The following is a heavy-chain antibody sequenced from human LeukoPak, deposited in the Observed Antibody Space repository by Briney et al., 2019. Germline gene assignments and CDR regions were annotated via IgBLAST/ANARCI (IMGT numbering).Heavy chain of an antibody. Sequence: ASVKVSCKASGYTFTSYGISWVRQAPGQGLEWMGRINPNSGDTSYAQNFQGRVTMTRDTSISTAYIELSRLRSDDTAVYYCARGDGSGGSFVDFWGQGTLVTVSS. CDR3: ARGDGSGGSFVDF. CDR1: GYTFTSYG. CDR2: INPNSGDT. D-gene: IGHD1-26*01. V-gene: IGHV1-2*06. J-gene: IGHJ4*02.